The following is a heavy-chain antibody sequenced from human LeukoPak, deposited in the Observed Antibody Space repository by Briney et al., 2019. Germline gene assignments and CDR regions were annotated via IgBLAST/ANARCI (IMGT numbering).Heavy chain of an antibody. Sequence: GGSLRLSCAASEFSFSDSGMHWVRQAPGKGLEWVAVISYDGSGKYYADSVKGRFTISRDNSKQTLYLQMNGLRAEDTAVYYCARTTAPAIHWWGEDHYFDYWGQGTLVTVSS. D-gene: IGHD6-25*01. CDR3: ARTTAPAIHWWGEDHYFDY. CDR1: EFSFSDSG. J-gene: IGHJ4*02. V-gene: IGHV3-30*03. CDR2: ISYDGSGK.